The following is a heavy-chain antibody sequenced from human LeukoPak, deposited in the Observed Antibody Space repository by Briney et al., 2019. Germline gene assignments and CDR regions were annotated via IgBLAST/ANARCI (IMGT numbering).Heavy chain of an antibody. CDR2: IYTSGST. J-gene: IGHJ4*02. CDR3: ARGRTPRFLEWLSHSWFDY. D-gene: IGHD3-3*01. V-gene: IGHV4-4*07. CDR1: GGSISSYY. Sequence: SETLSLTCTVSGGSISSYYWSWIRQPAGKGLEWIGRIYTSGSTNYNPSLKSRVTMSVDTSKNQFSLKLSSVTAADTAVYYCARGRTPRFLEWLSHSWFDYWGQGTLVTVSS.